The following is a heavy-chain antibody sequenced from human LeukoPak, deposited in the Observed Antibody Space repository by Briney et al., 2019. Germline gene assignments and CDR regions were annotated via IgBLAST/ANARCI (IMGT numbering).Heavy chain of an antibody. Sequence: ASVKVSCKASGGAFSSYAISWVRQAPGQGLEWMGGIIPIFGTANYAQKFQGRVTITADESTSTAYMELSSLGSEDTAVYYCARMSGYCSGGSCYGNNWFDPWGQGTLVTVSS. CDR2: IIPIFGTA. J-gene: IGHJ5*02. CDR3: ARMSGYCSGGSCYGNNWFDP. D-gene: IGHD2-15*01. V-gene: IGHV1-69*13. CDR1: GGAFSSYA.